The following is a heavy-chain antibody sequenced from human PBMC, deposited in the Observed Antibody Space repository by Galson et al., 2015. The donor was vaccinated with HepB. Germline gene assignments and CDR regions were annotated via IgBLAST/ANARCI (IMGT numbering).Heavy chain of an antibody. CDR3: ARNGGSGSYYSDGY. V-gene: IGHV1-18*04. J-gene: IGHJ4*02. Sequence: SVKVSCKASGYTFTSYGISWVRQAPGQGLEWMGWISAYNGNTNYARKLQGRVTMTTDTSTSTAYMELRSLRSDDTAVYYCARNGGSGSYYSDGYWGQGTLVTVSS. CDR1: GYTFTSYG. D-gene: IGHD3-10*01. CDR2: ISAYNGNT.